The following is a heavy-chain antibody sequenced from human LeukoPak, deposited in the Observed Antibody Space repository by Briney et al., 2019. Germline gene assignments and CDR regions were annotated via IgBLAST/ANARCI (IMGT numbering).Heavy chain of an antibody. D-gene: IGHD4-17*01. CDR2: IYYSGST. Sequence: SETLSLTCTVSGGSVSSGSYYWSWIRQPPGKGLEWIGYIYYSGSTNHNPSLKSRVTISVDTSKNQFSLKLSSVTAADTAVYYWARGPPDFRDFIDYWGQGTLVTVSS. CDR1: GGSVSSGSYY. CDR3: ARGPPDFRDFIDY. J-gene: IGHJ4*02. V-gene: IGHV4-61*01.